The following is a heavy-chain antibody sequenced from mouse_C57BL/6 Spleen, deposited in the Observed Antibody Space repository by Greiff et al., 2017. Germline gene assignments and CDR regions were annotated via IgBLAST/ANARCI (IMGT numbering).Heavy chain of an antibody. Sequence: VQLKESGPGMVKPSQSLSLTCTVTGYSITSGYDWHWIRHFPGNKLECMCHISYSGSTNYNPSLKSRISITHDTSKNHFFLKLNSVTTEDTATYYCARGSIYAMDYWGQGTSVTVSS. D-gene: IGHD1-1*01. CDR2: ISYSGST. CDR3: ARGSIYAMDY. CDR1: GYSITSGYD. J-gene: IGHJ4*01. V-gene: IGHV3-1*01.